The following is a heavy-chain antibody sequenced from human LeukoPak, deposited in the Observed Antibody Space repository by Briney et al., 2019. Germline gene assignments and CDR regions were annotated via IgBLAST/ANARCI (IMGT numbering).Heavy chain of an antibody. CDR2: INPNSGGT. V-gene: IGHV1-2*02. D-gene: IGHD2-15*01. CDR3: ARGRGGGYFDF. Sequence: ASVKVSCKASGYTFTGYYMHWVRQAPGQGLEWVGWINPNSGGTNYAQKFQGRVTMTRDTSISTAYMELSRLRSDDTAAYSCARGRGGGYFDFWGQETLVTVSS. J-gene: IGHJ4*02. CDR1: GYTFTGYY.